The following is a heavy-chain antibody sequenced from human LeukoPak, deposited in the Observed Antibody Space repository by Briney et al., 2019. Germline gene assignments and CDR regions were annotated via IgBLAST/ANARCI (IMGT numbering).Heavy chain of an antibody. CDR3: VRGDNGRDPGP. J-gene: IGHJ5*02. D-gene: IGHD2-8*01. CDR2: ISAGDRTI. CDR1: GFTFSTSS. Sequence: GGPLRLSCAASGFTFSTSSMNWVRQAPGKGLEWISYISAGDRTIHYADSVKGRFTISRDTARNSLYLQMNSLRAEDTAVYYCVRGDNGRDPGPWGQGTLVTVSS. V-gene: IGHV3-48*01.